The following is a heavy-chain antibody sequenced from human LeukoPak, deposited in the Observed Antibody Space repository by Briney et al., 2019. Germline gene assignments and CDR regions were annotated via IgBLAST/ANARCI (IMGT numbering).Heavy chain of an antibody. D-gene: IGHD4-11*01. CDR2: IYHSRST. V-gene: IGHV4-38-2*01. J-gene: IGHJ4*02. Sequence: SETLSLTCAVSAYSIRGDDYWGWVRQSPGKGLEWIGSIYHSRSTHYNPSLKSRITISVDTSKNQFSLMLNSVTAADTAVYYCARNRSMTTTPGFDHWGQGTLVTVSS. CDR3: ARNRSMTTTPGFDH. CDR1: AYSIRGDDY.